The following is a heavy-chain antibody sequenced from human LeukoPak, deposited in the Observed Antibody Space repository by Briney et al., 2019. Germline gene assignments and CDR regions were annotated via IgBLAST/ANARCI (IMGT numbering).Heavy chain of an antibody. V-gene: IGHV4-38-2*02. CDR2: IYHSGST. CDR3: AKHYMGSSYNRGCDY. CDR1: GYSISSGYY. J-gene: IGHJ4*02. D-gene: IGHD3-10*01. Sequence: SETLSLTCIVSGYSISSGYYWVWIRQPPGKGLEWIGSIYHSGSTYYNPSLKSRVTISVDTSKNQLSMKLTSVTAADTAVYYCAKHYMGSSYNRGCDYWGQGTLVTVSS.